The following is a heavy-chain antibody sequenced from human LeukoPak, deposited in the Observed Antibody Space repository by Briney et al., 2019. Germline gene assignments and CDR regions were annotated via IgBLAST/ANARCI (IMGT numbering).Heavy chain of an antibody. D-gene: IGHD3-10*01. V-gene: IGHV1-18*04. Sequence: ASVKVSCKASGYTFTSYGISWVRQAPGQGLEWMGWVSAYNGNTNYAQKLQGRVTMTTDTSTSTAYMELRSLRSDDTAVYYCARQYYYRSGSYYNGVPFPFDPWGQGTLVTVSS. CDR3: ARQYYYRSGSYYNGVPFPFDP. CDR2: VSAYNGNT. J-gene: IGHJ5*02. CDR1: GYTFTSYG.